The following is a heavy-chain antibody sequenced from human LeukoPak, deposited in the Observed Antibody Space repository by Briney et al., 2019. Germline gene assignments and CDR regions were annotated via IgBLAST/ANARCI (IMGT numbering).Heavy chain of an antibody. CDR2: ISGSGGST. Sequence: PGGSLRLSCAASGFTFSSYAMSWVRQAPGKGLEWVSVISGSGGSTYYADSVKGRFTISRDNSKNTLYLQMNSLRAEDTAVYYCASSTVTRTDYFDYWGQGTLVTVSS. J-gene: IGHJ4*02. D-gene: IGHD4-17*01. CDR1: GFTFSSYA. CDR3: ASSTVTRTDYFDY. V-gene: IGHV3-23*01.